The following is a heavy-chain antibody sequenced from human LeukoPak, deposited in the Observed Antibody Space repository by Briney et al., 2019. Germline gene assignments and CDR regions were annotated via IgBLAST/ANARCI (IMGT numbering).Heavy chain of an antibody. CDR3: ASGSFGAGSRPVAY. J-gene: IGHJ4*02. D-gene: IGHD2-15*01. CDR1: GGTFSSYG. Sequence: ASVKVSCNASGGTFSSYGVSWVREAPGQGLEWMGGIIPLFGTPNYAQRFQGRVTITADESTNTASMELSSLTSEDTAVYYCASGSFGAGSRPVAYWGQGTLVTVSS. V-gene: IGHV1-69*13. CDR2: IIPLFGTP.